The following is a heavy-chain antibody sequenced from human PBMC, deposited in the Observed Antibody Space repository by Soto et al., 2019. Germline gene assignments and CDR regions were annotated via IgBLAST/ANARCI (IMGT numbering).Heavy chain of an antibody. J-gene: IGHJ4*02. CDR2: ISGSGGTT. D-gene: IGHD3-22*01. CDR1: GFTFNNFA. CDR3: AKHDSSGTSWFDY. V-gene: IGHV3-23*01. Sequence: EVRLLESGGGLEQPGGSLRLSCAASGFTFNNFAMSWVRQAPGKGLEWVSGISGSGGTTYYADSVNGRITISKDNSKNTLYLQINSLRAEDTAVYYCAKHDSSGTSWFDYWGQGTLVTVSS.